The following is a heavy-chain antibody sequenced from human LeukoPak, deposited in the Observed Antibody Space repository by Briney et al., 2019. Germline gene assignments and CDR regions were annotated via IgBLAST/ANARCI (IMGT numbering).Heavy chain of an antibody. CDR2: MNPNSGNT. Sequence: GASVKVSCKASGYTFTSYDINWVRQATGQGLEWTGWMNPNSGNTGYAQKFQGRVTMTRNTSISTAYMELSSLRSEDTAVYYCARGKAHCSSTSCYGGWFDPWGQGTLVTVSS. J-gene: IGHJ5*02. V-gene: IGHV1-8*01. CDR1: GYTFTSYD. D-gene: IGHD2-2*01. CDR3: ARGKAHCSSTSCYGGWFDP.